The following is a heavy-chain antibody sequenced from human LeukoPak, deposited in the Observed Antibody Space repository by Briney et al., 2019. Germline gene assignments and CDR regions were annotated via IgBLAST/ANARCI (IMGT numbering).Heavy chain of an antibody. CDR1: GGSISSSSYY. CDR3: ASLRGYFDWTTRRWFDP. Sequence: SETLSLTCTVSGGSISSSSYYWGWIRQPPGKGLEWIGSIYYSGSTYYNPSLKSRVTISVDTSKNQFSLKLSSVTAADTAVYYCASLRGYFDWTTRRWFDPWGQGTLVTVSS. J-gene: IGHJ5*02. D-gene: IGHD3-9*01. CDR2: IYYSGST. V-gene: IGHV4-39*01.